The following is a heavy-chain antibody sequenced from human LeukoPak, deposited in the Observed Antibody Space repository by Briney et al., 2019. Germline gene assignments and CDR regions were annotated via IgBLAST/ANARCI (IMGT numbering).Heavy chain of an antibody. D-gene: IGHD3-22*01. CDR1: GFTFSSYS. Sequence: GGSLRLSCAASGFTFSSYSMNWVRQAPGKGLEWVSSISSSSSYIYYADSVKGRFTISRDNAKNSPYLQMNSLRAEDTAVYYCARALGGYYDSSGYLGYWGQGTLVTVSS. V-gene: IGHV3-21*01. CDR2: ISSSSSYI. J-gene: IGHJ4*02. CDR3: ARALGGYYDSSGYLGY.